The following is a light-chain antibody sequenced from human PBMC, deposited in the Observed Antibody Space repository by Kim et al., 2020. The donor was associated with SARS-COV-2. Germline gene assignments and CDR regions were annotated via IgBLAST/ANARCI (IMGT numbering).Light chain of an antibody. CDR1: SSDVGSYNL. CDR3: CSYAGSSTVV. J-gene: IGLJ2*01. CDR2: EVS. V-gene: IGLV2-23*02. Sequence: GQSSTISCTGTSSDVGSYNLVSWYQQHPGKAPKLMIYEVSKRPSGVSNRFSGSKSGNTASLTISGLQAEDEADYYCCSYAGSSTVVFGGGTQLTVL.